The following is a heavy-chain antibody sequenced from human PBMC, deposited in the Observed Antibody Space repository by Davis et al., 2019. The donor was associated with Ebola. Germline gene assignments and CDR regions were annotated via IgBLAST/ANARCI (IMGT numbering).Heavy chain of an antibody. CDR3: ARGRGYSWFDP. CDR2: INHSGST. Sequence: SETLSLTCAVYGGSFSGYYWSWIRQPPGKGLEWIGEINHSGSTNYNPSLKSRVTISVDTSKNQFSLKLSSVTAADMAVYYCARGRGYSWFDPWGQGTLVTVSS. J-gene: IGHJ5*02. CDR1: GGSFSGYY. D-gene: IGHD5-12*01. V-gene: IGHV4-34*01.